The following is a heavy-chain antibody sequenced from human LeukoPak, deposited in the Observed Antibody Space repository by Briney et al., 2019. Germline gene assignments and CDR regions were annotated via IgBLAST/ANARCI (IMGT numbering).Heavy chain of an antibody. CDR1: GGSISSSSYY. CDR3: ARRWFGEADWFDP. Sequence: SETLSLTCTVSGGSISSSSYYWGWIRQPPGKGLEWIGSIYYSGSTYYNPSLKSRVTTSVDTSKNQFSLKLSSVTAADTAVYYCARRWFGEADWFDPWGQGTLVTVSS. D-gene: IGHD3-10*01. J-gene: IGHJ5*02. V-gene: IGHV4-39*01. CDR2: IYYSGST.